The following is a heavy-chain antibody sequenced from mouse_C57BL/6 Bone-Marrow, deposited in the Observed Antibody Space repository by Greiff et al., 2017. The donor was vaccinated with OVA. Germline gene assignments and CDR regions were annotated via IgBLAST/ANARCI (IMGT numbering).Heavy chain of an antibody. CDR1: GFTFSSYA. CDR2: ISDGGSYT. Sequence: DVQLVESGGGLVKPGGSLKLSCAASGFTFSSYAMSWVRQTPEKRLEWVATISDGGSYTYYPDNVKGRLTISRDNAKNNLYLQMSHLKSEDTAMYYCARALFITTYYFDYWGQGTTLTVSS. CDR3: ARALFITTYYFDY. V-gene: IGHV5-4*01. D-gene: IGHD1-1*01. J-gene: IGHJ2*01.